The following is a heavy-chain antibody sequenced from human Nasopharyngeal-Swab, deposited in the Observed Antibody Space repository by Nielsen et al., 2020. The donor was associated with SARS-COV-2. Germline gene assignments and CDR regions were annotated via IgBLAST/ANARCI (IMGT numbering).Heavy chain of an antibody. CDR3: ARDPRDNYDFWSGYYKDYYYGMDV. J-gene: IGHJ6*02. V-gene: IGHV1-18*01. Sequence: ASVKVSCKASGYTFTSYGISWVRQAPGQGLEWMGWISAHNGNTNYAQKLQGRVTMTTDTSTSTAYMELRSLRSDDTAVYYCARDPRDNYDFWSGYYKDYYYGMDVWGQGTTVTVFS. D-gene: IGHD3-3*01. CDR1: GYTFTSYG. CDR2: ISAHNGNT.